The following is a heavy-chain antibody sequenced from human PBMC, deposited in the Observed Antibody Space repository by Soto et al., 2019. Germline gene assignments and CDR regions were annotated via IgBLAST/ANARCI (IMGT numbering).Heavy chain of an antibody. D-gene: IGHD5-12*01. V-gene: IGHV4-34*01. CDR2: INHSGST. CDR1: GGSFSGYY. Sequence: QVQLQQWGAGLLKPSETLSLTCAVYGGSFSGYYWSWIRQPPGKGLEWIGEINHSGSTNYNPSLKSRVTISVDTSKNQFSLKLSSVTAADTAVYYCTRGGPRWLRSSFDYWGQGTLVTVSS. J-gene: IGHJ4*02. CDR3: TRGGPRWLRSSFDY.